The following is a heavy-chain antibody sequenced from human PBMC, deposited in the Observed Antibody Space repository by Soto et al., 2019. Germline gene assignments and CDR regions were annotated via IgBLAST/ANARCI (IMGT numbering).Heavy chain of an antibody. Sequence: PSETLSLTCTVSGASLHIGGYYWAWIRQNPGKGLEWIGYIYYTGVTYYNPSLGSRVNISVDTSKNQFSLELTSVTAADTAIYYCARDHDYVWGSHRNWLGLWGQGTPVTVSS. D-gene: IGHD3-16*01. CDR3: ARDHDYVWGSHRNWLGL. CDR2: IYYTGVT. CDR1: GASLHIGGYY. J-gene: IGHJ5*02. V-gene: IGHV4-31*02.